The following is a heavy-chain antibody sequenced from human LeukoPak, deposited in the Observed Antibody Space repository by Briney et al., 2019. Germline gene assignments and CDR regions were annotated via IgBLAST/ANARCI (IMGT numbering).Heavy chain of an antibody. D-gene: IGHD2-8*01. Sequence: GASVKVSCKASGYTFTGYYVHPVREAPGQGLEWMGWINPNSGGTNYAQRFQGRVTMTWDTTISTAYMELSSLRSDDTAVYYCARDLYFYDTDYWGQGTLVTVSS. CDR3: ARDLYFYDTDY. V-gene: IGHV1-2*02. CDR2: INPNSGGT. J-gene: IGHJ4*02. CDR1: GYTFTGYY.